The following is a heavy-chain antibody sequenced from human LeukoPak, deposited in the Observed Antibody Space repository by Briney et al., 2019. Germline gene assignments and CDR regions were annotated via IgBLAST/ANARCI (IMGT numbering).Heavy chain of an antibody. CDR1: GGSFSGYY. Sequence: PSETLSLTCAVYGGSFSGYYWSWIRQPPGKGLEWIGEINHSGSTNYNPSLKSRVTISVDTSKNQFSLKLSSVTAADTAVYYCARHNKDPYYYYYYMDVWGKGTTVTISS. D-gene: IGHD1-14*01. V-gene: IGHV4-34*01. CDR2: INHSGST. CDR3: ARHNKDPYYYYYYMDV. J-gene: IGHJ6*03.